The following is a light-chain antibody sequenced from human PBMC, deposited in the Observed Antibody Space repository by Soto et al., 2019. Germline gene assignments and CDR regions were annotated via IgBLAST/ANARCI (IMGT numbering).Light chain of an antibody. CDR1: SSGVGGYNY. J-gene: IGLJ2*01. V-gene: IGLV2-14*01. CDR2: EVS. CDR3: SSYTSSSTLV. Sequence: QSVLTQPASVSGSPGQSITISCTGTSSGVGGYNYVSWYQQHPGIAPKLMISEVSNRPSGVSNRFSGSKSGNTASLTISGLQAEDEADYYCSSYTSSSTLVFGGGPKLTVL.